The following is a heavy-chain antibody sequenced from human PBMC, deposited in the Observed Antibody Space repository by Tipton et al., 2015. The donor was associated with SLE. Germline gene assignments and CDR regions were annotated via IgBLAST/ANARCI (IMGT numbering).Heavy chain of an antibody. D-gene: IGHD3-22*01. CDR2: IYYSGST. V-gene: IGHV4-59*01. J-gene: IGHJ4*02. Sequence: TLSLTCTVSGGSISSYYWSWIRQAPGKGLEWIGYIYYSGSTNYNPSLKSRVTISVDTSKNQFSLKLSSVTAADTAVYYCARDPHYYDSSEGFDYWGQGTLVTVSS. CDR3: ARDPHYYDSSEGFDY. CDR1: GGSISSYY.